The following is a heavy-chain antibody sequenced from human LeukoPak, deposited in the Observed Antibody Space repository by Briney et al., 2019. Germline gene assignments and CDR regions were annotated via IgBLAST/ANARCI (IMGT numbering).Heavy chain of an antibody. V-gene: IGHV4-59*01. CDR3: ARDGLQQFGRHYFDY. Sequence: SSETLSLTCTVSGGSISSYYWSWIRQPPGKGLEWIGYIFDSGRADSNPSLRSRVTISMAASLNQFFLDLTSVTAADTAVYYCARDGLQQFGRHYFDYWGQGTLVTVSS. CDR1: GGSISSYY. D-gene: IGHD6-13*01. J-gene: IGHJ4*02. CDR2: IFDSGRA.